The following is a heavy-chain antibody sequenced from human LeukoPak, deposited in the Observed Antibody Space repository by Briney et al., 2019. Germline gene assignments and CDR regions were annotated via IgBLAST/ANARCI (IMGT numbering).Heavy chain of an antibody. D-gene: IGHD3-3*01. Sequence: SVKVSCKASGGTFSSYAISWVRQAPGQGLEWMGRIIPILGIANYAQKFQGRVTITADKSTSTAYMELSSLRSEDTAVYYCASRPRCYDFWSGYCFHFDYWGQGTLVTVSS. CDR3: ASRPRCYDFWSGYCFHFDY. J-gene: IGHJ4*02. V-gene: IGHV1-69*04. CDR2: IIPILGIA. CDR1: GGTFSSYA.